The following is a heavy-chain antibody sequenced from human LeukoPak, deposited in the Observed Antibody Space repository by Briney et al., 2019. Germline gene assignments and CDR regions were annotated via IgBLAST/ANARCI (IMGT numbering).Heavy chain of an antibody. D-gene: IGHD3-9*01. CDR1: GGSISSHY. Sequence: SETLSLNCTVSGGSISSHYWSWIRQPPGKGLEWIGYIYYSGSTNYNPSLKSRVIISVDTSKNQFSLKLSSVTAADTAVYYCARVPRYYDTLTGYYNVISGYYMDVWGKGTTVTVSS. CDR2: IYYSGST. V-gene: IGHV4-59*11. CDR3: ARVPRYYDTLTGYYNVISGYYMDV. J-gene: IGHJ6*03.